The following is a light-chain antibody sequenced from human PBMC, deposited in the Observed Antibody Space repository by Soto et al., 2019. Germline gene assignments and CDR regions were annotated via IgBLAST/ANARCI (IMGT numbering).Light chain of an antibody. Sequence: QSVLTQPASVSESPGQSITISCTGTSSDVGGYNYVSWYQHHPGKAPKLMIYDVSNRPSGVSNRFSGSKSGNTASLTISGLQPEDEADYYCSSYTTSNTRQIVLGTGTKATV. J-gene: IGLJ1*01. CDR2: DVS. CDR1: SSDVGGYNY. V-gene: IGLV2-14*03. CDR3: SSYTTSNTRQIV.